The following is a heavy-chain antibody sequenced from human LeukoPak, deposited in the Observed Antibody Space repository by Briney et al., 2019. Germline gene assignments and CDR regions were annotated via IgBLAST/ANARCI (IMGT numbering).Heavy chain of an antibody. Sequence: ASVKVSCKASGYTFTGYYKHWVRQAPGQGLEWMGWINPNSGGTNYAQKFQGRVTMTRDTSISTAYMELSRLRSDDTAAYYCAVTLQYYYYGMDVWGQGTTVTVSS. D-gene: IGHD4-4*01. CDR2: INPNSGGT. V-gene: IGHV1-2*02. CDR1: GYTFTGYY. CDR3: AVTLQYYYYGMDV. J-gene: IGHJ6*02.